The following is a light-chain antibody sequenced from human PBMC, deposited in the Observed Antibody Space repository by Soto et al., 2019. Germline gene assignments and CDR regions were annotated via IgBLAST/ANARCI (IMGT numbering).Light chain of an antibody. CDR1: QSVSNN. J-gene: IGKJ1*01. Sequence: EIVLTQSPGTLSLSPGERATLSCRASQSVSNNYLAWYQQKPGQAPRLLIYGASTRATGIPARFSGSGSGTEFTLTISSLQSEDFAVYYCQQYNSRPVWTFGQGTKVDIK. CDR2: GAS. CDR3: QQYNSRPVWT. V-gene: IGKV3-15*01.